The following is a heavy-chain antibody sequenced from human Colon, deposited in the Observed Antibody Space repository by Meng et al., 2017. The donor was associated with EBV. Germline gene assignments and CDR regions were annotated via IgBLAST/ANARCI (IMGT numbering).Heavy chain of an antibody. D-gene: IGHD6-19*01. V-gene: IGHV4-31*03. CDR2: IYYSGST. Sequence: QLQESGPGLVKPSQTLSLTGTVSGGSVSSGGYYWTWIRQHPGKGLEWFGHIYYSGSTFYNPSLKRRVIISIDTSKNQFSLNLRSVTAADTAVYYCARVSSGWDYFDYWGQGTLVTVSS. CDR3: ARVSSGWDYFDY. CDR1: GGSVSSGGYY. J-gene: IGHJ4*02.